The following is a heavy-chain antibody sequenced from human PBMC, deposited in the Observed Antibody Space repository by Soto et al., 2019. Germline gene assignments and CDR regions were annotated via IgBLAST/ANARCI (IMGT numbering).Heavy chain of an antibody. CDR1: GASISNSY. CDR2: MYYTGST. CDR3: ARGFYDTGGYSSPFDI. J-gene: IGHJ5*02. Sequence: SETLSLTCTVSGASISNSYWNWIRQPPGKRLEWIGYMYYTGSTRYNPSLGSRVTFSVDASKNQFSLNLSSVTAADTAVYYCARGFYDTGGYSSPFDIWGQGILVTVSS. V-gene: IGHV4-59*01. D-gene: IGHD3-22*01.